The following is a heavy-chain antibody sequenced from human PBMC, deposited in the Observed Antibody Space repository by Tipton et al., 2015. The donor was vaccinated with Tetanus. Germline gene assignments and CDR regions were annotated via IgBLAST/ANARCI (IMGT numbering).Heavy chain of an antibody. Sequence: QSGAEVKKPGASVKVSCTANGYSFTSYGINWVRQAPGQGLEWVGWITPYNGHKDLAQKVQGRVTLTTDTSLRTAYLELRSLRSDDPAVYYCGRGLKFYFDGGPCASGGPGPVVPVSS. D-gene: IGHD3-22*01. V-gene: IGHV1-18*01. CDR1: GYSFTSYG. J-gene: IGHJ4*02. CDR2: ITPYNGHK. CDR3: GRGLKFYFDGGPCAS.